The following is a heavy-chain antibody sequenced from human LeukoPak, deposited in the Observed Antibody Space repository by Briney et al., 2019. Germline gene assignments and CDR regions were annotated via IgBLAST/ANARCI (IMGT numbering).Heavy chain of an antibody. CDR1: GYTFTGYY. Sequence: GASVKVSCRASGYTFTGYYMHWMRQAPGQGLEWMGWINPSTGDTNYAQKFQGRVTMTWDTSITTAYMELTSLRSDDTAVYYCARDPAIYYESEYYCDIWGQGTLVSVPS. CDR3: ARDPAIYYESEYYCDI. V-gene: IGHV1-2*02. CDR2: INPSTGDT. J-gene: IGHJ4*02. D-gene: IGHD3-22*01.